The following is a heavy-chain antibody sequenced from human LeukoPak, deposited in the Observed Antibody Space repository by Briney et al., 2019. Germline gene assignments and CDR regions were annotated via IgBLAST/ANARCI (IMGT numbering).Heavy chain of an antibody. D-gene: IGHD3-22*01. J-gene: IGHJ3*02. CDR3: ARNSSGYKLGDAFDI. CDR1: GFPFSSYA. V-gene: IGHV3-23*01. CDR2: INGGAYST. Sequence: PGGSLRLSCAASGFPFSSYAMTWVRLAPGKGLEWISAINGGAYSTSYADSLKGRFTISRDNSKNTLYLQMNSLRAEDTAVYYCARNSSGYKLGDAFDIWGQGTLVTVSS.